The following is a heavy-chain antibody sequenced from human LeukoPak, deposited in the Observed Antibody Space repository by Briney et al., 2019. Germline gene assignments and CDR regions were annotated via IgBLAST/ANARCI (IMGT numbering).Heavy chain of an antibody. CDR3: ARDAYGSDY. CDR1: GYTFISYH. J-gene: IGHJ4*02. D-gene: IGHD3-10*01. CDR2: IIPNGGAT. V-gene: IGHV1-46*01. Sequence: GASVKVSCKASGYTFISYHVHWVRQAPGHGLEWMGRIIPNGGATTYAQKFQGRVTTTSDTSTTTVYMELSSLRSDDTAIYYCARDAYGSDYWGQGTLVTVSS.